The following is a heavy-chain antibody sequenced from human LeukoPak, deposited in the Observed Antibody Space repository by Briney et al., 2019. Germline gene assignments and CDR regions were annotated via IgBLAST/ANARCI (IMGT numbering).Heavy chain of an antibody. CDR1: GFTFSSYA. V-gene: IGHV3-23*01. CDR2: ISGSGGST. D-gene: IGHD6-13*01. CDR3: AKYDSSSWYYFDY. Sequence: GGSLRLSCAASGFTFSSYAMSWVRQAPGKGLEWVSAISGSGGSTYYADSVKGRFTISRDNSKNTLYLQMNSLRAVDTAVYYCAKYDSSSWYYFDYWGQGTLVTVSS. J-gene: IGHJ4*02.